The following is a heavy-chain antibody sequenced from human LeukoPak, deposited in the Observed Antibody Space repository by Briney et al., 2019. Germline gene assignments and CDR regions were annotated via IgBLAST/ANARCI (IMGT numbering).Heavy chain of an antibody. D-gene: IGHD1-7*01. CDR1: GFSLTTYGVG. Sequence: SGPTLVRPTQTLTLTCSFSGFSLTTYGVGVGWIRQPPGKALEWLALINWDDDKRYNPSLRSRLTILKDTSKNQVVLTMANMDPVDTATYYCAHRRRLDSDWNYGSFDYWGQGTLVPVSP. J-gene: IGHJ4*02. V-gene: IGHV2-5*02. CDR3: AHRRRLDSDWNYGSFDY. CDR2: INWDDDK.